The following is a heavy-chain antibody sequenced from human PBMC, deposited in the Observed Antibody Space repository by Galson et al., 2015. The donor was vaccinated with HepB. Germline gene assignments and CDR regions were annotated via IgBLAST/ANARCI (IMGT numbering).Heavy chain of an antibody. Sequence: PALVKPTQTLTLTCTFSGFSLSTSGMCVNWIRQPPGKALEWLARIDWDDDKYYSTSLKTRLTISKDTSKNQVVLTMTNMDPVDTATYYCARIFQEGFQHYYDSSGYYPCDYWGRGTLVTVSS. CDR3: ARIFQEGFQHYYDSSGYYPCDY. CDR1: GFSLSTSGMC. V-gene: IGHV2-70*11. J-gene: IGHJ4*02. D-gene: IGHD3-22*01. CDR2: IDWDDDK.